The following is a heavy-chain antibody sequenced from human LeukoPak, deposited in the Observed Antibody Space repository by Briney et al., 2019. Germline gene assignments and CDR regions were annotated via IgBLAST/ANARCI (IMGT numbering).Heavy chain of an antibody. CDR1: GFTFSTYS. CDR3: ARESSGYFY. V-gene: IGHV3-21*01. D-gene: IGHD3-22*01. Sequence: GSLRLSCAASGFTFSTYSMNWVRQAPGKGLEWVSSISSGSSFIYYADSVKGRFTISRDNAKNSLFLQMNSLRAEDTAVYYCARESSGYFYWGQGTLVTVSS. J-gene: IGHJ4*02. CDR2: ISSGSSFI.